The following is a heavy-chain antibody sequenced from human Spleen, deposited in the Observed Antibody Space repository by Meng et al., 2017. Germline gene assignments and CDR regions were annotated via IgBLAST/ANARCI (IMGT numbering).Heavy chain of an antibody. CDR3: ARVTRSFDY. Sequence: QGQLVRVGAEVKKPGSSVKVACKAPGSIFSNYVVGWVRQAPGQGLEWMGGINAVFGTTDYAQKFQGRVTMTRDTSTSTVYMELSSLRSEDTAVYYCARVTRSFDYWGQGSLVTSPQ. V-gene: IGHV1-69*06. CDR1: GSIFSNYV. J-gene: IGHJ4*02. CDR2: INAVFGTT. D-gene: IGHD4-11*01.